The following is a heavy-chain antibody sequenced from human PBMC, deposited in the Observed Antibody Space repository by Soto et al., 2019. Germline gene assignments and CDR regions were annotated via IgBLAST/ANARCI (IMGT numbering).Heavy chain of an antibody. V-gene: IGHV3-7*01. CDR3: ARAGYCGPGCYYYFDY. CDR2: IKPDGSAT. D-gene: IGHD2-21*02. CDR1: GFTFGSYW. Sequence: GGSLRLSCAVSGFTFGSYWMNWVRLIPGKGLEWVAYIKPDGSATYYVDSVKGRFTISRDNTKNSLYLQMNSLRVEDTSVYYCARAGYCGPGCYYYFDYWGQGTLVTVSS. J-gene: IGHJ4*02.